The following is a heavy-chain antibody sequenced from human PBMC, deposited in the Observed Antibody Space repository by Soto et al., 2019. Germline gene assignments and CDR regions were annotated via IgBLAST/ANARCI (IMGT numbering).Heavy chain of an antibody. CDR3: ARDQSWHDLVWWFDP. V-gene: IGHV3-23*01. J-gene: IGHJ5*02. CDR1: GFTFSSYA. CDR2: ISGSGGST. D-gene: IGHD1-1*01. Sequence: QPGGSLRLSCAASGFTFSSYAMSWVRQAPGKGLEWVSAISGSGGSTYYADSVKGRFTISRDNSKNTLYLQMNSLTSEDTAVYYCARDQSWHDLVWWFDPWGQGTLVTVSS.